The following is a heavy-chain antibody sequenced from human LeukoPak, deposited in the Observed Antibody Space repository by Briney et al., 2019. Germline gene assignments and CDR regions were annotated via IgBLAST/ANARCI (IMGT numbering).Heavy chain of an antibody. CDR1: GGSISSYY. J-gene: IGHJ5*02. Sequence: SETLSLTCTVSGGSISSYYWSWIRQPPGKGLEWIGYIYYSGSTNYNPSLKSRVTISVDTSKNQFSLKLSSVTAADTAMYYCARTYYDFWSGYHRSYNWFDPWGQGTLVTVSS. CDR2: IYYSGST. D-gene: IGHD3-3*01. CDR3: ARTYYDFWSGYHRSYNWFDP. V-gene: IGHV4-59*01.